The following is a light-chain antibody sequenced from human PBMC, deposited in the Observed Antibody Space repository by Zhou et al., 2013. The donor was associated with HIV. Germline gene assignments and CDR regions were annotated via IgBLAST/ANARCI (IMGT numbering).Light chain of an antibody. J-gene: IGKJ4*01. Sequence: EIVLTQSPGTLSLSPGERATLSCRASQSVSSSYLAWYQQKPGQAPRLLIFDASNRATGIPARFSGSGSGTNFTLTISSLEPEDFAVYYCQQRSNWPTFGGGTKGGDQT. CDR3: QQRSNWPT. CDR2: DAS. CDR1: QSVSSSY. V-gene: IGKV3D-20*02.